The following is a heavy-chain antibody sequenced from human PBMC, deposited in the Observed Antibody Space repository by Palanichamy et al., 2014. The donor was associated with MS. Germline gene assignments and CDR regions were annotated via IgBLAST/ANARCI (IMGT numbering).Heavy chain of an antibody. V-gene: IGHV1-46*03. CDR3: ALVLTAYYTLDY. CDR2: INPSGGST. CDR1: GYTFTSYY. J-gene: IGHJ4*02. Sequence: VQLVQSGAEVKKPGASVKVSCKASGYTFTSYYMYWVRQAPGQGLEWMGIINPSGGSTSYAQKFQGRVTMTRDTSTSTVYMELSSLRSEDTAVYYCALVLTAYYTLDYWGQGTLVTVSS. D-gene: IGHD3-9*01.